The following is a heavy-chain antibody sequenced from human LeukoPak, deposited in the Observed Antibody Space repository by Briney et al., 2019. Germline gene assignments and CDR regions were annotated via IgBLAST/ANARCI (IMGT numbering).Heavy chain of an antibody. CDR1: GFTVSSNY. CDR2: ISGSGGST. CDR3: ARDDGMVRGIAGMDV. D-gene: IGHD3-10*01. J-gene: IGHJ6*02. V-gene: IGHV3-23*01. Sequence: GGSLRLSCAASGFTVSSNYMSWVRQAPGKGLEWVSAISGSGGSTYYADSVKGRFTISRDNSKNTLYLQMNSLRAEDTAVYYCARDDGMVRGIAGMDVWGQGTTVTVSS.